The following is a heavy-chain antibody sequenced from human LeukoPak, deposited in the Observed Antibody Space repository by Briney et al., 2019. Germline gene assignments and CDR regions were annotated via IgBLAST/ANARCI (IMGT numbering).Heavy chain of an antibody. CDR3: VRGYSFGPYGMDV. D-gene: IGHD2-15*01. CDR1: GFPFSSYA. V-gene: IGHV3-64D*09. Sequence: GRSLRLSCSASGFPFSSYAMHWVGQAPGKGLEYGSAISDSGGSTYYADSVKGRFTISRDNSKNTLYLQMSSLRAEDTAVYFCVRGYSFGPYGMDVWGQGTTVTVSS. CDR2: ISDSGGST. J-gene: IGHJ6*02.